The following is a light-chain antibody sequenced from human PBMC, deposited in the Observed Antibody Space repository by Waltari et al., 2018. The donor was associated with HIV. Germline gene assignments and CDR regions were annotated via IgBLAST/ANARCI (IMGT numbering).Light chain of an antibody. CDR2: ASS. CDR1: SSNIGNNY. J-gene: IGLJ3*02. CDR3: GTWDSSLSVWV. V-gene: IGLV1-51*01. Sequence: QSVLTQPPSVSAAPGQKVTISCPGSSSNIGNNYVSGYQQSPGATPKHLMYASSKRPSGMPHRFSGSESGTSATLGITGLKTGDEADYYCGTWDSSLSVWVFGGGTKLTVL.